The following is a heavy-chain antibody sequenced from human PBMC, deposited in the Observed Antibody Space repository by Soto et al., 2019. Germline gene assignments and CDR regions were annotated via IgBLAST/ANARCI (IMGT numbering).Heavy chain of an antibody. CDR3: ARQTLGGVNVIQLWLLDYYYMDV. CDR1: GGSISSSSYY. J-gene: IGHJ6*03. D-gene: IGHD5-18*01. Sequence: SETLSLTCTVSGGSISSSSYYWGWIRQPPGKGLEWIGSIYYSGSTYYNPSLKSRATISVDTSKNQFSLKLSSVTAADTAVYYCARQTLGGVNVIQLWLLDYYYMDVWGKGTTVTLSS. CDR2: IYYSGST. V-gene: IGHV4-39*01.